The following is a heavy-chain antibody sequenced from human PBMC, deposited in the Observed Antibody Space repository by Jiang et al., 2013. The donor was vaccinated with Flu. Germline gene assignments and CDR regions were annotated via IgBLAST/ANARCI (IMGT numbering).Heavy chain of an antibody. CDR2: INPSGGST. CDR1: GYTFTSYY. D-gene: IGHD6-6*01. V-gene: IGHV1-46*01. Sequence: SVKVSCKASGYTFTSYYMHWVRQAPGQGLEWMGIINPSGGSTSYAQKFQGRVTMTRDTSTSTVYMELSSLRSEDTAVYYCATHIERYSSSSPSEDYWGQGTLVTVSS. J-gene: IGHJ4*02. CDR3: ATHIERYSSSSPSEDY.